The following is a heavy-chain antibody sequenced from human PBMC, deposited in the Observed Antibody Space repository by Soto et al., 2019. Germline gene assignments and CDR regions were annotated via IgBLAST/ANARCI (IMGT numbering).Heavy chain of an antibody. D-gene: IGHD4-4*01. J-gene: IGHJ6*02. CDR3: ARAYSNYDYYYGMDV. CDR2: IYYSGST. CDR1: GGSISSGGYY. Sequence: SETLSLTCTVSGGSISSGGYYWSWIRQHPGKGLEWIGYIYYSGSTYYNPSLKSRVTISVDTSKNQFSLKLSSVTAADTAVYYCARAYSNYDYYYGMDVWGQGTTVTVPS. V-gene: IGHV4-31*03.